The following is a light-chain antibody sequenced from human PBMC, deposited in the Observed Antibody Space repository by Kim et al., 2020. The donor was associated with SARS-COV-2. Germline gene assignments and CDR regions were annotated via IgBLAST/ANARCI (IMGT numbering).Light chain of an antibody. J-gene: IGLJ2*01. V-gene: IGLV3-1*01. Sequence: SYELTQPPSVSVSPGQTASIICSGDKLGDKYASWYQQKPGQSPVVVIYQGKNRPSGIPERFSGSSSGTTATLPISAPQAMDEADYYCQAWDRNTVVFGGG. CDR2: QGK. CDR3: QAWDRNTVV. CDR1: KLGDKY.